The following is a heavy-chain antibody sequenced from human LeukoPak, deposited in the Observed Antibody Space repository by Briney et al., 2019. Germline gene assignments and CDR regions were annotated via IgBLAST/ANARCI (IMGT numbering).Heavy chain of an antibody. D-gene: IGHD5-24*01. CDR2: IRYDGSNK. Sequence: GGSLRLSCAASGFTFSSYGMHWVRQAPGKGLEWVAFIRYDGSNKYYADSVKGRFTISRDNSKNTLYLQMNSLRAEDTAVYYCAKDRWGEMATIGHHWGQGTLVTVSS. J-gene: IGHJ1*01. CDR3: AKDRWGEMATIGHH. CDR1: GFTFSSYG. V-gene: IGHV3-30*02.